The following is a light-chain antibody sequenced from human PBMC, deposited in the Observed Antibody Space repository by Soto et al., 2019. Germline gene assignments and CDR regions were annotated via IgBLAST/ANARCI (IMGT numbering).Light chain of an antibody. V-gene: IGKV3-20*01. Sequence: EIVLTQSPGTLSLSPGERATLSCRASQSVNSRYLAWYQQKPGQAPRLLINGASSRATGIPDRFSGSGSGTDFALTISRLEPEDFAVYYCQQYGSSPQTFGQGTKLEIK. CDR1: QSVNSRY. CDR2: GAS. J-gene: IGKJ2*01. CDR3: QQYGSSPQT.